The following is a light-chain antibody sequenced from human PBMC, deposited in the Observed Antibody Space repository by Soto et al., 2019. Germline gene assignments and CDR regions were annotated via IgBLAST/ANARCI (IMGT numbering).Light chain of an antibody. CDR1: QSVSSSY. CDR2: GAS. V-gene: IGKV3-20*01. J-gene: IGKJ1*01. CDR3: QQYGTSPAT. Sequence: EIVLTQSPGTLSLSPGERTTLSCRASQSVSSSYLAWYQQKPGQAPRLLIYGASSRATGIPDRFSGSGSGTDFTLIISGLEPEDFAVYYCQQYGTSPATFGQGTKVDIK.